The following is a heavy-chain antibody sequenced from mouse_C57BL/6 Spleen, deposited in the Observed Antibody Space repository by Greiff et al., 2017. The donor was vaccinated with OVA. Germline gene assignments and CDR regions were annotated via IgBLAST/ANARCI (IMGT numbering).Heavy chain of an antibody. CDR2: IYPGDGDT. D-gene: IGHD1-1*01. CDR3: GGYGSSYLDY. CDR1: GYAFSSYW. Sequence: QVHVKQSGAELVKPGASVKISCKASGYAFSSYWMNWVKQRPGKGLEWIGQIYPGDGDTNYNGKFKGKATLTADKSSSTAYMQLSSLTSEDSAVYFCGGYGSSYLDYWGQGTTLTVSS. J-gene: IGHJ2*01. V-gene: IGHV1-80*01.